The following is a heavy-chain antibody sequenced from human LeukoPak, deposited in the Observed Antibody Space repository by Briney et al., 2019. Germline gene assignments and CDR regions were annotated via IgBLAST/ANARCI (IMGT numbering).Heavy chain of an antibody. Sequence: GASVKVSCKASGYTFTGYYIHWVRQAPGRGLEWMGWINPNSGGTNYAQRFQGRVTVTRDTSISTAYMELSRLRSDDTAFYYCARYDSTVNWFDPWGQGTLVTVSS. V-gene: IGHV1-2*02. CDR1: GYTFTGYY. CDR2: INPNSGGT. D-gene: IGHD3-22*01. J-gene: IGHJ5*02. CDR3: ARYDSTVNWFDP.